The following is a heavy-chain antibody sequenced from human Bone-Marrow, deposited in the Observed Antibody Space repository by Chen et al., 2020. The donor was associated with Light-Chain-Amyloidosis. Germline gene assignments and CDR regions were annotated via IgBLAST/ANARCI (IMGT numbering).Heavy chain of an antibody. D-gene: IGHD5-12*01. V-gene: IGHV5-51*01. J-gene: IGHJ4*02. CDR3: ARRRDGYNFDN. Sequence: DVQLEQSGPEVKKPGESLKISCKGSGYTFPNYWIGWVRQMPGKGLEWMGVIYPDDSDARYSPSFEGQVTISADKSITTAYLQWRSLKASDTAMYYCARRRDGYNFDNWGQGTLVTVSS. CDR2: IYPDDSDA. CDR1: GYTFPNYW.